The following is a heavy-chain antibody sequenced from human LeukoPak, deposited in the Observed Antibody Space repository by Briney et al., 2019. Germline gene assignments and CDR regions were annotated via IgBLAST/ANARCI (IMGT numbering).Heavy chain of an antibody. Sequence: GGSLRLSCAASGFTFSNSGMSWVRQAPGKGLEWVSAISTDAGETHYADSVKGRFTISRDNSKNTVSLQMSSLRAEDTALYYCAKGSGNGYGSGPFDYWGQGTLVIVSS. D-gene: IGHD3-10*01. CDR2: ISTDAGET. CDR3: AKGSGNGYGSGPFDY. CDR1: GFTFSNSG. J-gene: IGHJ4*02. V-gene: IGHV3-23*01.